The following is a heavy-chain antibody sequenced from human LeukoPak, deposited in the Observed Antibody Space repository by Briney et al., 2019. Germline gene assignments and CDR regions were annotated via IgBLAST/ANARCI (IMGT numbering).Heavy chain of an antibody. J-gene: IGHJ4*02. CDR2: IHFSGST. V-gene: IGHV4-59*01. CDR1: GGSISGYY. D-gene: IGHD4-11*01. Sequence: KPSETLSLTCTVSGGSISGYYWSWIRQPPGKGLEWIGSIHFSGSTNYNPSLRSRVTISVDTSKNQLSLKLSSVTAADTAVYYCATLTTVTTEDYWGQGTLVTVSS. CDR3: ATLTTVTTEDY.